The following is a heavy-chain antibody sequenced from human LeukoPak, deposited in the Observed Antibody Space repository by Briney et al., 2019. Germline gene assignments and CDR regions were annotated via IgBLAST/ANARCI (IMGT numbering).Heavy chain of an antibody. J-gene: IGHJ4*02. Sequence: GRSLRLSCAASGFTFSSYGMHWVRQAPGKGLEWVAVISYDGSNKYYADSVKGRFTISRDNSKNTLYLQMNSLRAEDTAVYYCAKARMGTNFDYWGQGTLVTVSS. V-gene: IGHV3-30*18. CDR2: ISYDGSNK. CDR3: AKARMGTNFDY. D-gene: IGHD2-8*01. CDR1: GFTFSSYG.